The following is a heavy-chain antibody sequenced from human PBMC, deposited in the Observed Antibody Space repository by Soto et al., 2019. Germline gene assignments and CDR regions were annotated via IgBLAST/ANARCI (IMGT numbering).Heavy chain of an antibody. D-gene: IGHD5-12*01. CDR2: ISYDGSNK. CDR1: GFTFSSYA. V-gene: IGHV3-30-3*01. J-gene: IGHJ4*02. CDR3: AREEEGDGYNIFDY. Sequence: QVQLVESGGGVVQPGRSLRLSCAASGFTFSSYAMHWVRQAPGKGLEWVAVISYDGSNKYYADSVKGRFTISRDNSKNTLYLQMNSLRAEDTAVYYCAREEEGDGYNIFDYWGQGTLVTVSS.